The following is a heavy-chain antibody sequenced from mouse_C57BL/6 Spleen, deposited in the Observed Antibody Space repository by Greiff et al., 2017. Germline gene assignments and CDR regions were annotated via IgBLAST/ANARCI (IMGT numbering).Heavy chain of an antibody. Sequence: VQLQQPGAELVKPGASVKLSCKASGYTFTSYWMHWVKQRPGRGLEWIGRIDPNSGGTKYNEKFKSKATLTVDKPSSTAYMQLSSLTSEDSAVYYCASSYSNLYYYAMDYWGQGTSVTVSS. J-gene: IGHJ4*01. CDR1: GYTFTSYW. V-gene: IGHV1-72*01. CDR2: IDPNSGGT. D-gene: IGHD2-5*01. CDR3: ASSYSNLYYYAMDY.